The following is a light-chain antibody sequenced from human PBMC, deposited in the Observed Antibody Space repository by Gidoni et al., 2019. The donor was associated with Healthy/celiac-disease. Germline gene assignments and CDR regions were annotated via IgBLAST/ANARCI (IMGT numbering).Light chain of an antibody. CDR3: QQYNNWPPVT. CDR1: QSVSSN. Sequence: EIVMTQSPATLSGSPGDRATLSCRASQSVSSNLAWYQQKPGQAPRLLIYGASTRATGIPARFSGSGSGTEFTLTISSLQSEDFAVYYCQQYNNWPPVTFGQGTKLEIK. V-gene: IGKV3-15*01. CDR2: GAS. J-gene: IGKJ2*01.